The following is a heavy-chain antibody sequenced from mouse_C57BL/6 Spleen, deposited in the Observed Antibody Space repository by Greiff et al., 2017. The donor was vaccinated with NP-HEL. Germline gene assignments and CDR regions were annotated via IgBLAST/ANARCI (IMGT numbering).Heavy chain of an antibody. CDR3: TTGSSRYFDY. CDR1: GFNIKDDY. J-gene: IGHJ2*01. D-gene: IGHD1-1*01. V-gene: IGHV14-4*01. CDR2: IDPENGDT. Sequence: EVQLQQSGAELVRPGASVKLSCTASGFNIKDDYMHWVKQRPEQGLEWIGWIDPENGDTEYASKFQGKATITADTSSTTAYLQLSSLTSEDTAVYYCTTGSSRYFDYWGQGTTLTVSS.